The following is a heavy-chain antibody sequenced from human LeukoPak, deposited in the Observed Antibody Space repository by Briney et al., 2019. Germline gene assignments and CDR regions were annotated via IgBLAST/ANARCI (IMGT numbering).Heavy chain of an antibody. CDR3: ARGILTGLDYFDY. J-gene: IGHJ4*02. V-gene: IGHV4-61*08. CDR2: IYYSGST. CDR1: GGSISSGDYY. D-gene: IGHD3-9*01. Sequence: PSETLSLTCTVSGGSISSGDYYWSWIRQPPGKGLEWIGYIYYSGSTNCNPSLKSRVTISADTSKNQFSLQLSSVTAADTAVYYCARGILTGLDYFDYWGQGTLVTVTS.